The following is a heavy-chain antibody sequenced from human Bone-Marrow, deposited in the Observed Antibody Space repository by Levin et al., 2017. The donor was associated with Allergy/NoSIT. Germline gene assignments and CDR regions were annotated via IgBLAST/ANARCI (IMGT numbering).Heavy chain of an antibody. V-gene: IGHV3-23*01. CDR3: AKNRAILTGFVRAQYFQH. CDR2: ISVSAGST. J-gene: IGHJ1*01. CDR1: GFTFGSYA. Sequence: SCAASGFTFGSYAMSWVRQAPGKGLEWVSAISVSAGSTHYADSVKGRFTISRDNSKNTPYLQMNSLRAEDTAVYYCAKNRAILTGFVRAQYFQHWGQGTLVTVSS. D-gene: IGHD3-9*01.